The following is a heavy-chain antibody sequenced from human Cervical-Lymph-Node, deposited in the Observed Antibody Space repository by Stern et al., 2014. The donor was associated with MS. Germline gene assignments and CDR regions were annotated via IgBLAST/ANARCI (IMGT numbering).Heavy chain of an antibody. CDR3: AREGAHEDGNNNGCDP. Sequence: VQLVQSGAEVKKPGSSVKVSCKASGGTFSSHGLAWVRQAPGQGLEWMGGIIPTFGTTPYAQKFQGRVTITADPSTNTAYMELSRLIFADTAVYYCAREGAHEDGNNNGCDPWGQGTLVTVSS. CDR1: GGTFSSHG. CDR2: IIPTFGTT. J-gene: IGHJ5*02. D-gene: IGHD5-24*01. V-gene: IGHV1-69*01.